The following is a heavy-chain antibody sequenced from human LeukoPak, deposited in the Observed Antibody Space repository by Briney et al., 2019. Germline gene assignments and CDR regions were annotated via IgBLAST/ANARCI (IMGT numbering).Heavy chain of an antibody. D-gene: IGHD1-1*01. CDR3: ANSASGTHPEY. V-gene: IGHV3-23*01. CDR2: ISGRGGTT. Sequence: GGSLRLSCAASGFTFTSFAMSWVRQAPGKGLEWVSAISGRGGTTDYADSVKGRFTISRDNSKNTLYLQMNSLRAEDTAVYYGANSASGTHPEYWGQGTLVTVSS. J-gene: IGHJ4*02. CDR1: GFTFTSFA.